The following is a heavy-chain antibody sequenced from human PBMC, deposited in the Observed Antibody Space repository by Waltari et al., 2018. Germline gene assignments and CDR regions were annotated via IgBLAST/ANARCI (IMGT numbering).Heavy chain of an antibody. Sequence: QLQLQESGPGLVEPSETLSLTCTASGDSISNNNYYWGWIRQPQGTGLEWIGSLHYIGDTYYSSSLKSRVIISVDTSNNQFSLRLTSVTAADTAIYFSARNQRGWFDAFDIWGQGTAVTVSS. CDR3: ARNQRGWFDAFDI. CDR1: GDSISNNNYY. J-gene: IGHJ3*02. D-gene: IGHD6-19*01. CDR2: LHYIGDT. V-gene: IGHV4-39*07.